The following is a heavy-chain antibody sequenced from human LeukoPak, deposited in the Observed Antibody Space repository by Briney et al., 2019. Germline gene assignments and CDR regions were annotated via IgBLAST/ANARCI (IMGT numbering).Heavy chain of an antibody. V-gene: IGHV3-30*18. Sequence: QPGGSLRLSRAASAFTFRNYAMHWVRQAPGKGLEWVAVISHNERNIYYADSVKGRFTISRDNSKNTLYLQMNSLRAEDTAVYYCAKDRTGLLVVPAALDYWGQGTLVTVSS. CDR1: AFTFRNYA. CDR3: AKDRTGLLVVPAALDY. CDR2: ISHNERNI. J-gene: IGHJ4*02. D-gene: IGHD2-2*01.